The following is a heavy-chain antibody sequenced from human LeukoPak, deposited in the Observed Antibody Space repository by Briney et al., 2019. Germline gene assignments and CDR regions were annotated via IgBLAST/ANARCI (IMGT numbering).Heavy chain of an antibody. CDR3: ARDSGYSSFGGAFDI. CDR2: IYSDGSGT. Sequence: GGSLRLSCAASGFSFSSFWMHWVRQAPGKGLVWVSRIYSDGSGTNYADSVKGRFTMSRDNAKNTLYLQMNSLRAEDTAVYYCARDSGYSSFGGAFDIWGQGTMVTVSS. V-gene: IGHV3-74*01. CDR1: GFSFSSFW. D-gene: IGHD3-3*02. J-gene: IGHJ3*02.